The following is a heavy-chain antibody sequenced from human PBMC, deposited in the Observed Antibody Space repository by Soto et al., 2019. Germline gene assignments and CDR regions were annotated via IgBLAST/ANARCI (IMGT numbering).Heavy chain of an antibody. CDR2: LVPIFGIP. CDR1: GGTFSSYA. V-gene: IGHV1-69*10. D-gene: IGHD2-15*01. CDR3: ARDSHSAGGWFDP. J-gene: IGHJ5*02. Sequence: SVKVSCKASGGTFSSYAITWVRQAPGQGLEWMGGLVPIFGIPNYAQKFQGRLAITAXXXXNXXXMXLXXLRXEXTAVYYCARDSHSAGGWFDPWGLGTLVTVSS.